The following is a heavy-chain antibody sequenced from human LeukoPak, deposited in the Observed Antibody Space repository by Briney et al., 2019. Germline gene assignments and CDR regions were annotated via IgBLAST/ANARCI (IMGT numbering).Heavy chain of an antibody. D-gene: IGHD1-1*01. Sequence: GGSLRLSCAASGFNFNSYEKNWVRQATGKGLEGVSYISSSGSTIYYAASVKGRFTISRDNAKNSLYLQMNSLRAEDTAVYYCARDLTTLRSGMNVWGQGTTVTVSS. CDR2: ISSSGSTI. CDR3: ARDLTTLRSGMNV. J-gene: IGHJ6*02. V-gene: IGHV3-48*03. CDR1: GFNFNSYE.